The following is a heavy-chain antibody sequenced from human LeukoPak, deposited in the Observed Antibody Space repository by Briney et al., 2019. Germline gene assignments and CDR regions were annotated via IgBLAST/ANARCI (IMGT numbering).Heavy chain of an antibody. CDR2: ISAYIGNT. Sequence: ASVKVSCKASGYTFTSYGISWVRQAPGQGLEWMGWISAYIGNTNYAQRLQGRVTMTTDTSTTTAYMELRSLRSDDTAVYYCARGLYYDSSGYNDAFDIWGQGTMVTVSS. CDR1: GYTFTSYG. D-gene: IGHD3-22*01. J-gene: IGHJ3*02. CDR3: ARGLYYDSSGYNDAFDI. V-gene: IGHV1-18*01.